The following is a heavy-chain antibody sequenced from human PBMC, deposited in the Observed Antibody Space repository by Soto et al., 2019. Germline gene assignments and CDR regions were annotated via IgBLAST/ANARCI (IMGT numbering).Heavy chain of an antibody. CDR2: VYYSGST. J-gene: IGHJ4*02. CDR1: GDSVSSSHYY. V-gene: IGHV4-39*01. Sequence: QLQLQESGPGLVKPSETLSVTCTVSGDSVSSSHYYWGWIRLPPGKGLEWIGSVYYSGSTYYNPSLKSRVTLSVDTSKNQFSLKLSSVTAADAAIYYFARHPTFSGWEYYFDYWGQGTLVTVSS. CDR3: ARHPTFSGWEYYFDY. D-gene: IGHD6-19*01.